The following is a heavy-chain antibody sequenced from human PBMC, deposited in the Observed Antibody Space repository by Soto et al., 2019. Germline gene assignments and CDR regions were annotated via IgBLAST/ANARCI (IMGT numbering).Heavy chain of an antibody. J-gene: IGHJ4*02. Sequence: EVQLVESGGGLVQPGGSLRLSCAASGFTFSSYAMHWVRQAPGKGLEYVSAINSNGGSTYYANSVKGRFTISRDNSKNTLYLQMGSLRARDMAVYYCARRDGYNFDYWGQGTLVTVSS. D-gene: IGHD5-12*01. V-gene: IGHV3-64*01. CDR2: INSNGGST. CDR3: ARRDGYNFDY. CDR1: GFTFSSYA.